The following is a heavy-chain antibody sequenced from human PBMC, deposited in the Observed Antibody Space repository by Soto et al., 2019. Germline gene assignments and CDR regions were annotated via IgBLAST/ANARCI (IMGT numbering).Heavy chain of an antibody. CDR2: INHSGST. D-gene: IGHD3-10*01. Sequence: PSETLSLTCAVYGGSFSGYYWSWIRQPPGKGLEWIGDINHSGSTYYNPSLKSRVTISVDTSKNQFSLKLSSVTAADTAVYYCAREHYYGSGSYYNWGQGTLVTVSS. CDR3: AREHYYGSGSYYN. J-gene: IGHJ4*02. V-gene: IGHV4-34*01. CDR1: GGSFSGYY.